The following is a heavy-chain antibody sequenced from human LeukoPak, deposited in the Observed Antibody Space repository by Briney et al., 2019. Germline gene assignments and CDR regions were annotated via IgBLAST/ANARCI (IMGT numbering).Heavy chain of an antibody. J-gene: IGHJ4*02. Sequence: SETLSLTCAVYGGSFSGYYWSWIRQPPGKGLEWIGEINHSGRTNYNPSLKSRVTISVDTSKNQFSLKLSSVTAADTAVYYCARAGWLRGVDYWGQGTLVTVSS. V-gene: IGHV4-34*01. CDR1: GGSFSGYY. CDR2: INHSGRT. D-gene: IGHD5-12*01. CDR3: ARAGWLRGVDY.